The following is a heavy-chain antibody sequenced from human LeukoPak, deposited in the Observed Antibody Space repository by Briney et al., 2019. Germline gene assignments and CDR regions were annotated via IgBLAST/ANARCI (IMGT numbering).Heavy chain of an antibody. Sequence: SETLSLTCTVSGGSISSYYWSWIRQPPGKGLEWIGYIYSSGSTNYNPSLKSRVTISVDTSKNQFSLKLSSVTAADTAVYYCARGDSYELFDYWGQGTLVTVSS. J-gene: IGHJ4*02. CDR1: GGSISSYY. CDR3: ARGDSYELFDY. V-gene: IGHV4-59*01. D-gene: IGHD5-18*01. CDR2: IYSSGST.